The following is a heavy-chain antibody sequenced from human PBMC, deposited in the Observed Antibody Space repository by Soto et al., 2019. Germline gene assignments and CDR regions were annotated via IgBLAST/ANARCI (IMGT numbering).Heavy chain of an antibody. CDR3: ARARGMGAPYYYGMDV. CDR2: IYHSGST. CDR1: GGSISSGGYS. V-gene: IGHV4-30-2*01. J-gene: IGHJ6*02. Sequence: SETLSLTCAVSGGSISSGGYSWSWIRQPPGKGLEWIGYIYHSGSTYYNPSLKSRVTISVDRSKNQFSLKLSSVTAADTAVYYCARARGMGAPYYYGMDVWGQGTTVTVSS. D-gene: IGHD1-26*01.